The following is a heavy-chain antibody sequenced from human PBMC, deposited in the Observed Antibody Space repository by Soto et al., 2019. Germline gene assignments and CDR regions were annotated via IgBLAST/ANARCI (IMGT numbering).Heavy chain of an antibody. J-gene: IGHJ4*02. Sequence: GGSLRLSCATSGFTLNNYYISWVRQAPGRGLEWVANIRGDGTDSHYVVSVRGRFTISRDNAENLIYLQMNNLRVEDTAMYYCARDPVTADLGQGTQLTVSS. V-gene: IGHV3-7*03. CDR1: GFTLNNYY. CDR2: IRGDGTDS. CDR3: ARDPVTAD.